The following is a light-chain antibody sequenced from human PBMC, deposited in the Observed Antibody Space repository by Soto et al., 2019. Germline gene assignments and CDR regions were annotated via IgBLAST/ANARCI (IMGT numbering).Light chain of an antibody. J-gene: IGKJ4*01. V-gene: IGKV3-20*01. CDR1: QSVSSSY. CDR2: GAS. Sequence: EIVLTQSPGTLSLSPGERATLSCRASQSVSSSYLAWYQQKPGQAPRLLIYGASTRATGIPDRFSGGESRTDFTLTISRLEPEDFAVYYCQQFSSYPLTFGGGTKVEIK. CDR3: QQFSSYPLT.